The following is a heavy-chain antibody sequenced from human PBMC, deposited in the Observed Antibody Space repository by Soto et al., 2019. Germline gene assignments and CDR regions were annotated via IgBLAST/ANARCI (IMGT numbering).Heavy chain of an antibody. J-gene: IGHJ4*02. V-gene: IGHV3-30*18. CDR2: ISYDGSNK. CDR1: GFTFGSYG. CDR3: AKGSRNTYGYIDY. D-gene: IGHD5-18*01. Sequence: LRLSCAASGFTFGSYGMHWVRQAPGKGLEWVAVISYDGSNKYFADYVKGRFTLSRDNSKNTLYLQMNSLRPEDTAVYFCAKGSRNTYGYIDYWGQGTLVTVSS.